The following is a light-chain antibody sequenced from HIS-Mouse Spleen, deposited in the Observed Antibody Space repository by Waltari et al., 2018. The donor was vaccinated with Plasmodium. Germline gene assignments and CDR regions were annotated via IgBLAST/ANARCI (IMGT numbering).Light chain of an antibody. CDR1: ALPKKY. J-gene: IGLJ3*02. CDR2: EDS. V-gene: IGLV3-10*01. Sequence: SYELTQPPSVSVSPGQTARITCSGDALPKKYAYWYQHKSGQAPVLVIYEDSKRPSGIPERVAGASSGTMATLTISGAEVEDEADYSCYSTDSRGNHRVFGGGTKLTVL. CDR3: YSTDSRGNHRV.